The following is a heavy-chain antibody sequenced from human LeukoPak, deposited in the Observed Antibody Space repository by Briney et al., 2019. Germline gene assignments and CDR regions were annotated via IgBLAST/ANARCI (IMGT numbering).Heavy chain of an antibody. D-gene: IGHD5-24*01. Sequence: PSETLSLTCTVSGGSITSSSYYWGWIRQPPGKGLEWIGEINHSGSTNYNPSLKSRVTISADTSKNQFSLKLSSVTAADTAVYYCARVWRWLQLKDAFDIWGQGTMVTVSS. CDR2: INHSGST. J-gene: IGHJ3*02. CDR1: GGSITSSSYY. CDR3: ARVWRWLQLKDAFDI. V-gene: IGHV4-39*07.